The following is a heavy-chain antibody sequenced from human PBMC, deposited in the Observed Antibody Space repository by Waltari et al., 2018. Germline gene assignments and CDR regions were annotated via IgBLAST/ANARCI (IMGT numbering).Heavy chain of an antibody. Sequence: EVQLVESGGGLVQPGGSLRLSCAASGFTVSLNYMYWVRQAPGKGLEWVSVIYRGGNTYYADSVKGRFTISRDDSKNTLYLQMNSLRAEDTAVYYCARAYYYDDSRSEGYWFDPWGRGTLVTISS. CDR3: ARAYYYDDSRSEGYWFDP. CDR1: GFTVSLNY. V-gene: IGHV3-66*02. D-gene: IGHD3-22*01. CDR2: IYRGGNT. J-gene: IGHJ5*02.